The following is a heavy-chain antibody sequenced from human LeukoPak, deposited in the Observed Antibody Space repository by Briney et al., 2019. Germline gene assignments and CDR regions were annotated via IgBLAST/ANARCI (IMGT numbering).Heavy chain of an antibody. CDR3: ARTVAGTDWLDP. V-gene: IGHV4-39*01. CDR1: GGSISSSGYF. J-gene: IGHJ5*02. D-gene: IGHD6-19*01. Sequence: SETLSLTSTVSGGSISSSGYFWGWVRQPPGKGLEWTGSIYHSGSTYYNPSLKSRVTISVDTSKNQFSLKLSSVTAADTAVYYCARTVAGTDWLDPWGRGTLVTVSS. CDR2: IYHSGST.